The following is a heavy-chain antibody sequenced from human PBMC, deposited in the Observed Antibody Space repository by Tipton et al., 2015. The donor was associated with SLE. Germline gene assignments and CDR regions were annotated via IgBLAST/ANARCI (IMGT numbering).Heavy chain of an antibody. Sequence: SLRLSCAASGFTYSGYAMHWVRQAPGKGLEGVAFIRADGSNKDYADSVKGRFTISRDNSKNTLYLQMNRPRVEDTAVYYCAGGTGAYFDHWGQGTLVTVSS. D-gene: IGHD3-16*01. V-gene: IGHV3-30*02. J-gene: IGHJ4*02. CDR1: GFTYSGYA. CDR2: IRADGSNK. CDR3: AGGTGAYFDH.